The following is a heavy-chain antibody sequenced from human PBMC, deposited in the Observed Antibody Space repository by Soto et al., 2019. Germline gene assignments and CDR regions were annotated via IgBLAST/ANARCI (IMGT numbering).Heavy chain of an antibody. CDR2: IYHSGST. CDR3: ARGRYCSSTSCYTRFDP. V-gene: IGHV4-30-2*01. CDR1: GGSISSGGYS. J-gene: IGHJ5*02. Sequence: SETLSLTCTVSGGSISSGGYSWSWIRQPPGKGLEWIGYIYHSGSTYYNPSLKSRVTISVDRSKNQFSLKLSSVTAADTAVYYCARGRYCSSTSCYTRFDPWGQGTLVTVSS. D-gene: IGHD2-2*02.